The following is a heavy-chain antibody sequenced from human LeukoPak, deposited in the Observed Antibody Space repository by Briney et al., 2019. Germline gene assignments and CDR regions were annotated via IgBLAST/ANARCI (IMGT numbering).Heavy chain of an antibody. CDR3: AKCGDLRYFDY. D-gene: IGHD4-17*01. CDR2: VSSSGGSA. V-gene: IGHV3-23*01. Sequence: GGSLRLSCAASGFTFSSYTMSWVRQAPGKGLEWLSAVSSSGGSAFYADSVKGRFTISRDNSKNTLSLQMNSLRAEDTAVYYCAKCGDLRYFDYWGQGTLVTVSS. J-gene: IGHJ4*02. CDR1: GFTFSSYT.